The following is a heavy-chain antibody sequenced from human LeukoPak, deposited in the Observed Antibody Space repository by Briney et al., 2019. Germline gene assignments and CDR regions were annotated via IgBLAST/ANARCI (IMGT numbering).Heavy chain of an antibody. D-gene: IGHD5-18*01. Sequence: SETLSLTCAVYGGSFSGYYWSWIRQPPGKGLEWIGEINHSGSTNYNPSLKSRVTISIDTSKNQFSLNLISVTAADTAVYYCARARGYSYGFDPWGQGALVTVSS. V-gene: IGHV4-34*01. J-gene: IGHJ5*02. CDR2: INHSGST. CDR1: GGSFSGYY. CDR3: ARARGYSYGFDP.